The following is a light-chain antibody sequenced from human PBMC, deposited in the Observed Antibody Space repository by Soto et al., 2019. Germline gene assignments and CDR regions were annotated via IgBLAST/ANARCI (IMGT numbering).Light chain of an antibody. Sequence: QSALTQPASVSGSPGQSITISCTGTSSDVGSYNLASWYQQHPGKAPKLMIYEVSKRPSGVSNRFSGSKSGNTASLTISGLQAEDEADYYCCSYAGSSPVVFGGGTKLTVL. CDR3: CSYAGSSPVV. V-gene: IGLV2-23*02. CDR2: EVS. J-gene: IGLJ2*01. CDR1: SSDVGSYNL.